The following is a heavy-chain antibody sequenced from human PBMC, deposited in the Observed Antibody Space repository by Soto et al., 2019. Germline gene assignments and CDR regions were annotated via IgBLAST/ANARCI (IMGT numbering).Heavy chain of an antibody. CDR1: GYSFTSYW. CDR3: ARQSYYYDSSGYLEGPYYFDY. CDR2: IYPGDSDT. Sequence: PGESLKISCKGSGYSFTSYWIGWVRQMPGKGLEWMGIIYPGDSDTRYSPSFQGQVTISADKSISTAYLQWSSLKASDTAMYYCARQSYYYDSSGYLEGPYYFDYWGQGTLVTGS. V-gene: IGHV5-51*01. J-gene: IGHJ4*02. D-gene: IGHD3-22*01.